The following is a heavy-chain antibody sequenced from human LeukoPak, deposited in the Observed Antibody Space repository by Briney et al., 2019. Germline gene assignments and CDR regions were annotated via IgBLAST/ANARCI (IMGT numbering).Heavy chain of an antibody. Sequence: SETLSLTCTVSGGSISSYYWSWIRQPPGKGLEWIGEINHSGSTNYNPSLKSRVTISVDTSKNQFSLKLSSVTAADTAVYYCARGFSGWYYFDYWGQGTLVTVSS. V-gene: IGHV4-34*01. D-gene: IGHD6-19*01. CDR3: ARGFSGWYYFDY. CDR2: INHSGST. CDR1: GGSISSYY. J-gene: IGHJ4*02.